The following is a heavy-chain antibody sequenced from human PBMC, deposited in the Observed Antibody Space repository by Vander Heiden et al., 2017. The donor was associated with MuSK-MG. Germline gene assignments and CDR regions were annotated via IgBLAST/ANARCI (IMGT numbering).Heavy chain of an antibody. D-gene: IGHD3-3*01. CDR3: ARDRKVMSYDGDY. J-gene: IGHJ4*02. V-gene: IGHV1-69*01. CDR1: GGTFSSYA. CDR2: IIPIFGKA. Sequence: QVQLVQSGAEVKKPGSSVKVSCKASGGTFSSYAISWVRQAPGKGLEWMGGIIPIFGKANYAQKVQGRVTITADESTSTAYMEMRRMRSEDTAVYYCARDRKVMSYDGDYWGQGTMVTVSS.